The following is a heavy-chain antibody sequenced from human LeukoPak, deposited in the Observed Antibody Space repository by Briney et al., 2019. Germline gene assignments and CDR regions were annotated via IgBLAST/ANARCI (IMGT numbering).Heavy chain of an antibody. Sequence: PGRSLRLSCAASGFTFADYAMHRARQAPGKGLEWVSGISWNSGSIGYADSVKGRFTISRDNAKNSLYLQMNSLRAEDTALYYCAKDIGATIGLNWFDPWGQGTLVTVSS. J-gene: IGHJ5*02. CDR2: ISWNSGSI. CDR3: AKDIGATIGLNWFDP. V-gene: IGHV3-9*01. CDR1: GFTFADYA. D-gene: IGHD5-12*01.